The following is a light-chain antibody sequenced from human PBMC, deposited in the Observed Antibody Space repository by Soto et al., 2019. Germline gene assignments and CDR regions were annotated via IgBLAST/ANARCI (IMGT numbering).Light chain of an antibody. CDR2: DVS. CDR1: SSDVGGYNY. Sequence: QSALTQPASVSGSPGQSITISCTGTSSDVGGYNYVSWYQQHPGKAPKLMIYDVSNRPSGVSNRFSGSKSGNTASLTISGLQAEDEADYYCSSYTSSSSNYVFGTGIKVTVL. J-gene: IGLJ1*01. CDR3: SSYTSSSSNYV. V-gene: IGLV2-14*01.